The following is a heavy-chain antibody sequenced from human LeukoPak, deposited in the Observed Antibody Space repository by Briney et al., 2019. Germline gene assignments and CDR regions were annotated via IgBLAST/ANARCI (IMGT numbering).Heavy chain of an antibody. CDR1: GYSISSGYY. Sequence: PSETLSLTCAVSGYSISSGYYWGWIRQPPGKGLEWIGSIYHSGSTYYNPSLKSRVTMPVDTSKNQFSLKLTSVTAAGTAVYYCARQNGFGEEFDYWGQGTLVTVSS. CDR3: ARQNGFGEEFDY. J-gene: IGHJ4*02. CDR2: IYHSGST. V-gene: IGHV4-38-2*01. D-gene: IGHD3-3*01.